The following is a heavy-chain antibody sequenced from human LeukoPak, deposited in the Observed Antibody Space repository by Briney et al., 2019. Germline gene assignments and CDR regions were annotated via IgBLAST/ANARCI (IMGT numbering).Heavy chain of an antibody. J-gene: IGHJ4*02. Sequence: ASETLSLTCTVSGGSISSYYWSWIRQPPGKGLEWIGYIYYSGSTNYNPSLKSRVTISGDTSKNQFSLKLSSVTAADTAVYYCARGLGYCSSTSCYGIGPALDYWGQGTLVTVSS. CDR2: IYYSGST. V-gene: IGHV4-59*01. CDR1: GGSISSYY. D-gene: IGHD2-2*01. CDR3: ARGLGYCSSTSCYGIGPALDY.